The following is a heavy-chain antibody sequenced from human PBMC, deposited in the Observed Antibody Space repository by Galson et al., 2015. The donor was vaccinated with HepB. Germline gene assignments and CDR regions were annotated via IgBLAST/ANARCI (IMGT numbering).Heavy chain of an antibody. CDR3: ATPPIAAAGSPPNYFDY. Sequence: SLRLSCAASGFTFSSYGMHWVRQAPGKGLEWVAVISYDGSNKYHTDSVKGRFTISRDNSKNTLYLQMNSLRAEDTAVYYCATPPIAAAGSPPNYFDYWGQGTLVTVSS. D-gene: IGHD6-13*01. CDR2: ISYDGSNK. CDR1: GFTFSSYG. V-gene: IGHV3-30*03. J-gene: IGHJ4*02.